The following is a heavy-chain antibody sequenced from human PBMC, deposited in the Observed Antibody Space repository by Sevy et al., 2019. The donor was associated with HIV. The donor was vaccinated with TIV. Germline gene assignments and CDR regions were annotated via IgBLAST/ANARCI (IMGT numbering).Heavy chain of an antibody. Sequence: GGSLRLSCAATGFTFSNYAMHWVRQAPGKGMEWVAIIWSDGAYQYHGDSVKGRFTISRDNSMNTLYLQMNNVRVEDTAVYYCAREGYYYDNAAYYALDSWGQGTLVTVSS. J-gene: IGHJ4*02. D-gene: IGHD3-22*01. CDR1: GFTFSNYA. CDR2: IWSDGAYQ. V-gene: IGHV3-33*01. CDR3: AREGYYYDNAAYYALDS.